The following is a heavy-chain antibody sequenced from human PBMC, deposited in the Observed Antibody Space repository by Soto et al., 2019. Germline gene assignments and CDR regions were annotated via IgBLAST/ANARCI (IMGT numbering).Heavy chain of an antibody. V-gene: IGHV4-4*07. J-gene: IGHJ6*02. D-gene: IGHD2-2*02. CDR2: IYTSGST. CDR1: GGSISSYY. Sequence: PSETLSLTCTVSGGSISSYYWSWIRQPAGKGLEWIGRIYTSGSTNYNPSIKSRVTMSVDTSKNQFSLELSSLTAADTAVYYCARDPYIVVVPAAIRRPYYYYGMDVWGQGTTVTVSS. CDR3: ARDPYIVVVPAAIRRPYYYYGMDV.